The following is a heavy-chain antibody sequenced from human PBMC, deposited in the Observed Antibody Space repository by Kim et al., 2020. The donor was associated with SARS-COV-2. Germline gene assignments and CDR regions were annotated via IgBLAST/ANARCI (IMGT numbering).Heavy chain of an antibody. D-gene: IGHD3-10*01. Sequence: TYAQGCSGRFVVSLDTSVSTAYMQISGLKAEDTAVYFCAKDSGRDYYFDYWGQGTLVTVSS. CDR3: AKDSGRDYYFDY. J-gene: IGHJ4*02. V-gene: IGHV7-4-1*02.